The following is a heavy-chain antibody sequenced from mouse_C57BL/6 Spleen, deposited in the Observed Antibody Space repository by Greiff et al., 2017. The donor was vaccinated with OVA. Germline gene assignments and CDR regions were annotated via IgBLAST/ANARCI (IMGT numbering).Heavy chain of an antibody. CDR3: ARHRGYYYGSSYDWYFDV. CDR2: IWSDGST. Sequence: VKLVESGPGLVAPSQSLSITCTVSGFSLTSYGVHWVRQPPGTGLEWLVVIWSDGSTTYNSALKSRLSISKDNSKSQVFLKMNSLQTDDTAMYYCARHRGYYYGSSYDWYFDVWGTGTTVTVSS. V-gene: IGHV2-6-1*01. D-gene: IGHD1-1*01. J-gene: IGHJ1*03. CDR1: GFSLTSYG.